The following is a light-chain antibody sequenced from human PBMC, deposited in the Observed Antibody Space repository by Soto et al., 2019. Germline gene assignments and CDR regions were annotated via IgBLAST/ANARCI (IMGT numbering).Light chain of an antibody. CDR1: QSVSSSY. CDR3: QQYGSSLGFT. Sequence: EIVLMQFPGTLSLSPGERATLSCRASQSVSSSYLAWYQQKPGQAPRLLIYGASSRATGIPDRFSGSGSGTDFTLTISRLEPEDFAVYYCQQYGSSLGFTFGPGT. CDR2: GAS. J-gene: IGKJ3*01. V-gene: IGKV3-20*01.